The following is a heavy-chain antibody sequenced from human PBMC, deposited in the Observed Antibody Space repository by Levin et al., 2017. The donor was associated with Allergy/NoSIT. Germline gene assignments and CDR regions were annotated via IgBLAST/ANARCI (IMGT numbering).Heavy chain of an antibody. J-gene: IGHJ6*02. CDR1: GFTFSSYE. CDR2: ISSSGSTI. V-gene: IGHV3-48*03. CDR3: ARAGDLERGPGMDV. D-gene: IGHD1-1*01. Sequence: GGSLRLSCAASGFTFSSYEMNWVRQAPGKGLEWVSYISSSGSTIYYADSVKGRFTISRDNAKNSLYLQMNSLRAEDTAVYYCARAGDLERGPGMDVWGQGTTVTVSS.